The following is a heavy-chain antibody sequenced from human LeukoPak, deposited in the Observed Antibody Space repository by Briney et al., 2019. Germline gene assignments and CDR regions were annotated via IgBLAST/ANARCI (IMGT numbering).Heavy chain of an antibody. J-gene: IGHJ6*02. CDR2: INPNSGGT. CDR3: ASNYDILTGKYGMDV. D-gene: IGHD3-9*01. Sequence: VSPRGSGCPFTRDCIPRVPPAPGKKLEWMGWINPNSGGTNYAQKFQGRVTMTRDTSISTAYMELSRLRSDDTAVYYCASNYDILTGKYGMDVWGQGTTVTVSS. V-gene: IGHV1-2*02. CDR1: GCPFTRDC.